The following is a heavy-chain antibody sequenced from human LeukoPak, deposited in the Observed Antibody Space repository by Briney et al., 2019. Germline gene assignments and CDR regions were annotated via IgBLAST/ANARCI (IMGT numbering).Heavy chain of an antibody. V-gene: IGHV1-2*02. CDR3: ARGQSSGWETYNWFDP. CDR1: GYTFTGYY. J-gene: IGHJ5*02. Sequence: ASVKVSCKASGYTFTGYYMHWVRQAPGQGLEWMGWINPNSGGTNYAQKFQGRVTMTRDTSISTAYMELSRLRSDDTAVYYCARGQSSGWETYNWFDPWGQGTLVTVSS. D-gene: IGHD6-19*01. CDR2: INPNSGGT.